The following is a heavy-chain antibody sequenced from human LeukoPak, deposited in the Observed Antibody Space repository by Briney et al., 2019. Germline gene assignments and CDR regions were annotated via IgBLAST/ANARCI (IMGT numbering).Heavy chain of an antibody. CDR2: INHSGST. D-gene: IGHD3/OR15-3a*01. Sequence: PSETLSLTCAAYGGSFSGYYWSWIRQPPGKGLEWIGEINHSGSTNYNPSLKSRVTISVDTSKNQFSLKLSSVTAADTAVYYCARRAGLVRYYYYGMDVWGQGTTVTVSS. J-gene: IGHJ6*02. CDR3: ARRAGLVRYYYYGMDV. V-gene: IGHV4-34*01. CDR1: GGSFSGYY.